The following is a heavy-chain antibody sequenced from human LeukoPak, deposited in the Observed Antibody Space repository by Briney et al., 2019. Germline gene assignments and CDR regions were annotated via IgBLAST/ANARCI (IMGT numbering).Heavy chain of an antibody. Sequence: PGGSLRLSCAASGFTVSSNYMSWVRQAPGKGLEWVSGISWNSGTIGYADSVKGRFTISRDNAKNSLYLQMNSLRAEDTALYYCAKDIAAVVGATGFDYWGQGTLVTVSS. CDR3: AKDIAAVVGATGFDY. CDR1: GFTVSSNY. D-gene: IGHD1-26*01. V-gene: IGHV3-9*01. CDR2: ISWNSGTI. J-gene: IGHJ4*02.